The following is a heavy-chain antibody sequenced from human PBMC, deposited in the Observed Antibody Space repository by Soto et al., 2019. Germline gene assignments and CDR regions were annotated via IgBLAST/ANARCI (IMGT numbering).Heavy chain of an antibody. Sequence: PGGSLRLSCAASGFTFSTYAMTWVRQAPGRGLEWVSSISGSGDSTYYADSVKGRFTISRDNSKNTLYLQMNSLRAEDTAVYYCANDGVNWGWGGHGRDVGGQGTTGTGS. CDR2: ISGSGDST. J-gene: IGHJ6*02. CDR3: ANDGVNWGWGGHGRDV. V-gene: IGHV3-23*01. CDR1: GFTFSTYA. D-gene: IGHD7-27*01.